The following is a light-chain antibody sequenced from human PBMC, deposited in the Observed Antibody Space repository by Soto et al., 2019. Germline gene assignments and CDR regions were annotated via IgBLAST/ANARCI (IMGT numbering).Light chain of an antibody. CDR1: QTISSW. CDR3: LLYRSSDLT. V-gene: IGKV1-5*03. CDR2: KAS. J-gene: IGKJ4*02. Sequence: DIQMTQSPSTLSGSVGDRVTITCRASQTISSWLAWYQQKPGKAPKLLIYKASTLKSGVPSRFSGSGSGTEFTLTASSRQPDESAVSACLLYRSSDLTF.